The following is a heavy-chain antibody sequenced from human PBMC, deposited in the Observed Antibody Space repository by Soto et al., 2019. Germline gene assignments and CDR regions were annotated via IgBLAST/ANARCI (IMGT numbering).Heavy chain of an antibody. J-gene: IGHJ4*02. CDR1: GVTFSSYG. CDR3: AKEKATRGYSFLVDY. Sequence: PRLSCAASGVTFSSYGMHWVRQAPGKGLEWVAVISYDGTNKYYADSVKGRFTISRDDSKNTLYLQMNSLRPEDTAVYYCAKEKATRGYSFLVDYWGQGTLVTVSS. V-gene: IGHV3-30*18. CDR2: ISYDGTNK. D-gene: IGHD5-18*01.